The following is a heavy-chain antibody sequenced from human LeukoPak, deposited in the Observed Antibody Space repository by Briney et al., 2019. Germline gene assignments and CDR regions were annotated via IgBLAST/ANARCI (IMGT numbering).Heavy chain of an antibody. Sequence: PGGSLRLSCVASGFTFNNYAMSWVRQAPGRGLEWASSTAGSGISKDYADSVKGRFTISKDKSKNTLYLQMDNLRAEDTGVYFCARFPTFYYDSSGYHYDYWGQGTLVTVSS. D-gene: IGHD3-22*01. CDR3: ARFPTFYYDSSGYHYDY. V-gene: IGHV3-23*01. CDR2: TAGSGISK. CDR1: GFTFNNYA. J-gene: IGHJ4*02.